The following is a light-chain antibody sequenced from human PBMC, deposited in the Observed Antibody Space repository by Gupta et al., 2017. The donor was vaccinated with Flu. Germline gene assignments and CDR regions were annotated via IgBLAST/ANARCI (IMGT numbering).Light chain of an antibody. Sequence: PGPLCLPPGKRVNPAGSASQSVYNNFLAWLQQRPGQPPALLVYHGSNRATGIPDRFSGSGSGTDFTLTISRVEAEDFAVCYCKQDSDLPYTFGQGTXVEIK. V-gene: IGKV3-20*01. CDR2: HGS. J-gene: IGKJ2*01. CDR1: QSVYNNF. CDR3: KQDSDLPYT.